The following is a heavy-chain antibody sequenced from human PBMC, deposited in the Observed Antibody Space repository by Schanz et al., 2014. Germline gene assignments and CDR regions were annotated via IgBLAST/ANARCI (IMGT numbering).Heavy chain of an antibody. CDR3: ARGEYSSSSYDRDIAHFDY. CDR2: INPSGGST. V-gene: IGHV1-46*01. D-gene: IGHD6-13*01. Sequence: QVQLVQSGAEVKKPGASVKVSCKASGYTFTSDSMHWVRQAPGQGLEWMGMINPSGGSTTYAQKLQGGVTMTRDTTTSTVYMEMSSLRAEGTAVYDCARGEYSSSSYDRDIAHFDYWGQGTLVTVSS. J-gene: IGHJ4*02. CDR1: GYTFTSDS.